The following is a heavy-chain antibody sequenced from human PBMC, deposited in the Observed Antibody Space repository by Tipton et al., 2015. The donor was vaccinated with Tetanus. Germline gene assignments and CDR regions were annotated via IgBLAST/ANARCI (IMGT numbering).Heavy chain of an antibody. Sequence: LRLSCTVSRGSISRDIYNWGWIRQPPGRGLQWIGNINYYGTTYYNPSLKSRLTISVDTSKDQFSLKLSSVVAADTAVYYCARGPFAYDRWGQGALVTVSS. V-gene: IGHV4-39*07. CDR2: INYYGTT. CDR1: RGSISRDIYN. CDR3: ARGPFAYDR. J-gene: IGHJ5*02.